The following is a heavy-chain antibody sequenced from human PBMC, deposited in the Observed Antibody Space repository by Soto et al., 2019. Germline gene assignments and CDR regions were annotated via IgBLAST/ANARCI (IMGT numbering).Heavy chain of an antibody. D-gene: IGHD1-1*01. Sequence: QVQLVQSGAXVKKPXASVKVSCKASGYTFTSYDINWVRQATGQGLEWMGWMSPNSGNTGYAQKFQGRVTMTRNTSISTAYMELSSLRSEDTAVYYCARERTGTTSMDVWGQGTTVTVSS. CDR3: ARERTGTTSMDV. CDR1: GYTFTSYD. V-gene: IGHV1-8*01. J-gene: IGHJ6*02. CDR2: MSPNSGNT.